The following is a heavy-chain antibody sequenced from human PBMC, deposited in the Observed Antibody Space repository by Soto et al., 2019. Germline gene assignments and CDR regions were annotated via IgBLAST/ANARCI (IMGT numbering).Heavy chain of an antibody. CDR2: ISYDGSNK. D-gene: IGHD3-10*01. CDR3: GRDRSNYYYGMDV. CDR1: GFTFSSYA. Sequence: QVQLVESGGGVVQPGRSLRLSCAASGFTFSSYAMHWVRQAPGKGLEWVAVISYDGSNKYYADSVKGRFTISRDNSKNTLYLQMNSLRAEDTAVYYWGRDRSNYYYGMDVWGQGTTVTVSS. J-gene: IGHJ6*02. V-gene: IGHV3-30-3*01.